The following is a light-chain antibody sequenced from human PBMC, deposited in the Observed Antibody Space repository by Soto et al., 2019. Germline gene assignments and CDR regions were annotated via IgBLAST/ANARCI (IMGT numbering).Light chain of an antibody. CDR2: DTS. J-gene: IGKJ2*02. CDR1: QSVSRF. V-gene: IGKV3-15*01. CDR3: QQYDNWPPCT. Sequence: EIVMTQSPATLSVSPGERVTLSCRASQSVSRFLAWYQQRPGQAPRLLIYDTSTRATGVPARFSGSGSGTEVSLTISSLQSEDFAVYYCQQYDNWPPCTFGQGTKVEVK.